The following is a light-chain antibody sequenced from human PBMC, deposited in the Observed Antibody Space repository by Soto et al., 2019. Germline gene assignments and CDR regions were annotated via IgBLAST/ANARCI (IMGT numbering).Light chain of an antibody. V-gene: IGLV2-8*01. CDR1: SSDVGGYNY. J-gene: IGLJ3*02. Sequence: QSVLTQPPSASGSPGQAVAISCTGTSSDVGGYNYVSWYQQHPGKAPKLVIYEVTKRPSGVPDRFSGSKSGNTASLTVSGLQADDEADYYCCSYGGSNNWVFGGGTKVTVL. CDR2: EVT. CDR3: CSYGGSNNWV.